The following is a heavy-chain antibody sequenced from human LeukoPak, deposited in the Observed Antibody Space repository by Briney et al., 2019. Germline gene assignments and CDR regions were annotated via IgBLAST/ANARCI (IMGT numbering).Heavy chain of an antibody. J-gene: IGHJ4*02. CDR2: IKSKTDGGTT. V-gene: IGHV3-15*01. D-gene: IGHD2-15*01. Sequence: GGSLRLSCAASGFTFSSYSMNWVRQAPGKGLEWVGRIKSKTDGGTTDYAAPVKGRFTTSRDDSKNTLYLQMNSLKTEDTAVYYCTTGGIVVVVAATDFDYWGQGTLVTVSS. CDR1: GFTFSSYS. CDR3: TTGGIVVVVAATDFDY.